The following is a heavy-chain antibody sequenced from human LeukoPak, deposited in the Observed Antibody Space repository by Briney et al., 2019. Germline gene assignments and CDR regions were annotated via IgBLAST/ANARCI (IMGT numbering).Heavy chain of an antibody. CDR2: VYYGGSL. CDR1: GVSISNTLYY. J-gene: IGHJ4*02. V-gene: IGHV4-39*01. CDR3: ARGSQPLLMFFDS. D-gene: IGHD2-8*01. Sequence: PSETLSLNCTVSGVSISNTLYYWGWIRQPPGKGLEWIGSVYYGGSLKYNPSLKSRVAISVDTSNNQFSLNLRSVSPADTAVYYCARGSQPLLMFFDSWGQGTQVTVSS.